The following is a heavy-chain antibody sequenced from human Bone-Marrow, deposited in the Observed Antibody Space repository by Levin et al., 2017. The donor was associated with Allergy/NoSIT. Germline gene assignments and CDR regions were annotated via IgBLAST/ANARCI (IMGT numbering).Heavy chain of an antibody. V-gene: IGHV3-21*01. J-gene: IGHJ6*03. CDR1: GFTFSSYT. CDR2: ISGSSSYI. D-gene: IGHD3-3*01. Sequence: SGGSLRLSCAASGFTFSSYTMNWVRQAPGKGLEWVSSISGSSSYITFSDSVKGRLTISRDNAKNSLYLQMNNLRAEDTAVYYCARRNDFWSRTHGGYYFFMDVWGKGTTVTVSS. CDR3: ARRNDFWSRTHGGYYFFMDV.